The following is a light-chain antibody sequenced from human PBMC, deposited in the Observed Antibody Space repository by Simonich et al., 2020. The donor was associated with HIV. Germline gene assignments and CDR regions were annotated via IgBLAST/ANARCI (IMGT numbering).Light chain of an antibody. CDR2: WAS. CDR3: QQYYSTPFT. CDR1: QSVLYSSNNKNY. V-gene: IGKV4-1*01. Sequence: DIVMTQSPDSLAVSLGERATVNCKSSQSVLYSSNNKNYLAWYQKKPGHPPKLLIYWASTRESGFPDRFSGSGSGTDFTLTISSLQAEDVAVYYCQQYYSTPFTFGPGTKVDIK. J-gene: IGKJ3*01.